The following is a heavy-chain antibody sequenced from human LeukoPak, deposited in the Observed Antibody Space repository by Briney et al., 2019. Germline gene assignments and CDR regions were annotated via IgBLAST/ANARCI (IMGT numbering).Heavy chain of an antibody. CDR2: ISSSSIYI. J-gene: IGHJ4*02. Sequence: GGSLRLSCAASGFTFNTYTINWVRQAPGKGLEWDSSISSSSIYIYYADSVKGRFTISRDNAKNSLYLQMNSLRAEDTAVYYCARDADSSGYYYFDYWGQGTLVTVSS. D-gene: IGHD3-22*01. V-gene: IGHV3-21*04. CDR3: ARDADSSGYYYFDY. CDR1: GFTFNTYT.